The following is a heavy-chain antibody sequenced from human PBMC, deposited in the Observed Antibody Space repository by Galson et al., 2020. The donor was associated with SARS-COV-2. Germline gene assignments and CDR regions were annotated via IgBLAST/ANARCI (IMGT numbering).Heavy chain of an antibody. CDR2: VYGGDSDV. CDR1: GYSFGNYW. D-gene: IGHD2-21*01. V-gene: IGHV5-51*01. Sequence: KIGESLKISCPGSGYSFGNYWIGWVRQMPGKGLEWVGIVYGGDSDVIYSPAFQGQVTISAAKSLNTAYRQWTSLKASDTATYFCARQIAATNGEKYMVAWGQGTAVTVS. CDR3: ARQIAATNGEKYMVA. J-gene: IGHJ6*02.